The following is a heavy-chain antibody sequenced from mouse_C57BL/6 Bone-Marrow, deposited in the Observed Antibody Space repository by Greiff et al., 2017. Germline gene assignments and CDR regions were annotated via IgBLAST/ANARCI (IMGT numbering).Heavy chain of an antibody. D-gene: IGHD1-1*01. J-gene: IGHJ4*01. Sequence: QVQLQQSDAELVQPSPSVTISCTVSGYSFTDHTIHWMKQRPEQGLEWIGYIYPRDGSTKYTEKFKGKATMTADKSSRTAYMQLNIRTSEDSAVYFCARGGGRFYAMDYWGQGTSVTVSS. CDR1: GYSFTDHT. CDR2: IYPRDGST. CDR3: ARGGGRFYAMDY. V-gene: IGHV1-78*01.